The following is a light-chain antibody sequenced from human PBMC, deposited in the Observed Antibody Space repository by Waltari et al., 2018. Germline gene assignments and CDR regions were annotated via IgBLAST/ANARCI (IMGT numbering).Light chain of an antibody. CDR1: QTVRSY. CDR2: DAS. J-gene: IGKJ2*01. CDR3: QQRSNWPYT. Sequence: EIVLTQSPATLSLSPGERATLSCRASQTVRSYLACYQQKPGQAPRLLIFDASSRATGIPAKFSGSGSGTDFTLTVSNLEPEDFAVYYCQQRSNWPYTFGQGTRVEIK. V-gene: IGKV3-11*01.